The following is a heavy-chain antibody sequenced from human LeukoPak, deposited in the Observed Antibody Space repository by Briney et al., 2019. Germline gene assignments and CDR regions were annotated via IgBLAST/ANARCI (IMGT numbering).Heavy chain of an antibody. D-gene: IGHD1-26*01. Sequence: GASVKVSCEASGYMFTSYDINWVRQATGQGLEWMGWMNPNSGNTGFGQKFQGRVTMTRDTSTSTAYMELRSLRSDDTAVYYCARDVVGASLLDYWGQGTLVTVSS. CDR2: MNPNSGNT. CDR1: GYMFTSYD. J-gene: IGHJ4*02. V-gene: IGHV1-8*01. CDR3: ARDVVGASLLDY.